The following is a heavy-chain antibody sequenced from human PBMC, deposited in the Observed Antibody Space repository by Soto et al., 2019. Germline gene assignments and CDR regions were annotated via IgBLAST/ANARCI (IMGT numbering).Heavy chain of an antibody. CDR3: ARCTVAGGLDAFDI. CDR1: GDSVSSNSAA. J-gene: IGHJ3*02. CDR2: TYYRSKWYN. D-gene: IGHD6-19*01. Sequence: SQTLSLTCAISGDSVSSNSAACNWIRQSPSRGLEWLGRTYYRSKWYNDYAVSVKSRITINPDTSKNQFSLQLNSVTPEDTAVYYCARCTVAGGLDAFDIWGQGTMVTVSS. V-gene: IGHV6-1*01.